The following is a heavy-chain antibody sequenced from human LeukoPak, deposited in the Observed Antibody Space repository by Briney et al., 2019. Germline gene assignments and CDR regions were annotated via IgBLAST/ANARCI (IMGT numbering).Heavy chain of an antibody. Sequence: SVKVSCRASGGTFSSYAISWVRQAPGQGLEWMGRIIHILGIANYAQKFQGRVTITADKSTSTAYMELSSLRSEDTAVYYCARDTSGGVWWGQGTLVTVSS. J-gene: IGHJ4*02. CDR2: IIHILGIA. CDR1: GGTFSSYA. CDR3: ARDTSGGVW. D-gene: IGHD3-16*01. V-gene: IGHV1-69*04.